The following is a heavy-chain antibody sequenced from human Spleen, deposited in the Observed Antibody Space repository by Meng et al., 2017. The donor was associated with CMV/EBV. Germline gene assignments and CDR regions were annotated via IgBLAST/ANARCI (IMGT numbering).Heavy chain of an antibody. CDR3: AREGGLGTTRIFDP. CDR2: ILPIFGTA. Sequence: SGGTFSRFAIRWVRQAPGQGLEWMGGILPIFGTANYAQRLQGRVTITTDESTNTAYMELRRLIYEDTAMYYCAREGGLGTTRIFDPWGQGTLVTVSS. CDR1: GGTFSRFA. D-gene: IGHD4-11*01. V-gene: IGHV1-69*05. J-gene: IGHJ5*02.